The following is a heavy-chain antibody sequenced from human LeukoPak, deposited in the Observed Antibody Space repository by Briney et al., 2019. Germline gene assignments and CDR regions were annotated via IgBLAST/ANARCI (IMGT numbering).Heavy chain of an antibody. V-gene: IGHV4-34*01. D-gene: IGHD2-2*01. Sequence: SETLSVTCAVYGGSFSGYYWSWIRQPPGKGLEWIGEINHSGSTNYNPSLKSRVTISVDTSKNQFSLKLSSVTAADTAVYYCARGGPDIVVVPAARLHYYYYGMDVWGKGTTATVSS. CDR2: INHSGST. CDR1: GGSFSGYY. CDR3: ARGGPDIVVVPAARLHYYYYGMDV. J-gene: IGHJ6*04.